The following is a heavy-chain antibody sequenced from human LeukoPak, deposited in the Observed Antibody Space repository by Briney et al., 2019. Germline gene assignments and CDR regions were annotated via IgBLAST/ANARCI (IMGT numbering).Heavy chain of an antibody. CDR2: INHSGST. V-gene: IGHV4-34*01. D-gene: IGHD3-10*01. J-gene: IGHJ3*02. Sequence: SETLSLTCAVYGGSFSGYYWSWIRQPPGKGLEWIGEINHSGSTNYNPSLKSRVTISVDTSKNQFSLKLSSVTAADTAVYYCARATMVRGPGARNAFDIWGQGTMVTVSS. CDR3: ARATMVRGPGARNAFDI. CDR1: GGSFSGYY.